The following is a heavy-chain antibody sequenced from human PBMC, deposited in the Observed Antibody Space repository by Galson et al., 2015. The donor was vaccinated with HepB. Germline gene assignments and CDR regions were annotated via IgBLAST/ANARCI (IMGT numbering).Heavy chain of an antibody. CDR2: ISGSGGST. CDR1: GFTFSSYA. V-gene: IGHV3-23*01. CDR3: AKDSGDILTSDAFDI. D-gene: IGHD3-9*01. Sequence: SLRLSCAASGFTFSSYAMSWVRQTPGKGLEWVSAISGSGGSTYYADSVKGRFTISRDNSKNTLYLQMNSLRAEDTAVYYCAKDSGDILTSDAFDIWGQGTMVTVSS. J-gene: IGHJ3*02.